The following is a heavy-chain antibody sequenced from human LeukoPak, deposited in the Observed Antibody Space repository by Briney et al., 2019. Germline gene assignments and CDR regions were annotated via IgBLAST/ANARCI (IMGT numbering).Heavy chain of an antibody. Sequence: SETLCLTCTVSGGSISSYYWSWIRQPPGKGLEWIGRIYTSGSTNYNPSLKSRVTMSVDTSKNQYSLKLSSVTAADTAVYYCARGDYDILTGPWGQGTLVTVSS. J-gene: IGHJ5*02. CDR3: ARGDYDILTGP. CDR1: GGSISSYY. CDR2: IYTSGST. D-gene: IGHD3-9*01. V-gene: IGHV4-4*07.